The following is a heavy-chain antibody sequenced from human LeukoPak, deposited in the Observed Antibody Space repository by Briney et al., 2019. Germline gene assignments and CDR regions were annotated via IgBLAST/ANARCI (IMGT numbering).Heavy chain of an antibody. CDR1: GYTFTGYY. CDR3: ARGYYDYVWGSYRQFDY. V-gene: IGHV1-2*02. D-gene: IGHD3-16*02. Sequence: ASVKVSCKASGYTFTGYYMHWVRQAPGQGLEWMGWINPNSGGTNYAQKFQGRVTMTRDTSISTAYMELSRLRSDDTAVYYCARGYYDYVWGSYRQFDYWGQGTLVTVSS. J-gene: IGHJ4*02. CDR2: INPNSGGT.